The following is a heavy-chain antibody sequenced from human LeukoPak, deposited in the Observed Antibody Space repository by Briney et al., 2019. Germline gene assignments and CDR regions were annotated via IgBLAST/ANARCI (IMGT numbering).Heavy chain of an antibody. CDR2: ISAYNGNT. J-gene: IGHJ4*02. CDR3: ARDFTDIVVVPAASFDY. D-gene: IGHD2-2*01. V-gene: IGHV1-18*01. CDR1: GYTFTSYG. Sequence: XSVKVSCKASGYTFTSYGISWVRQAPGQGLEWMGWISAYNGNTNYAQKLQGRVTMTTDTSTSTAYMELRSLRSDDTAVYYCARDFTDIVVVPAASFDYWGQGTLVTVSS.